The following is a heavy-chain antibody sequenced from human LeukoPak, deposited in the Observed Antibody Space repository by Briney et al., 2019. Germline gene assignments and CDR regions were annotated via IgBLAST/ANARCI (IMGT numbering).Heavy chain of an antibody. CDR3: ARERLSPGKGFDY. D-gene: IGHD4-23*01. Sequence: ASVKVSCKASGYTFTDYYIHWVRQAPGQGPEWMGWVNPNSGGTSYAQKFQGRVTMTRDTSINTVFMELSSLRSNDTAIYYCARERLSPGKGFDYWGQGTLVTVSS. V-gene: IGHV1-2*02. CDR1: GYTFTDYY. CDR2: VNPNSGGT. J-gene: IGHJ4*02.